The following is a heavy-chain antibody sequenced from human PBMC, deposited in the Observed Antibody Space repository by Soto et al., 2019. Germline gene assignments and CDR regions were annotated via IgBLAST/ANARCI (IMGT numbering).Heavy chain of an antibody. CDR3: ASPYCGGDCYESDDWYFDL. Sequence: QVQLVESGGGVVQPGRSLRLSCAASGFTFSSYAMHWVRQAPGKGLEWVAVISYDGSNKYYADSVKGRFTISRDNSKNTLYLQINSLRAEDTAVYYCASPYCGGDCYESDDWYFDLWGRGTLVTVSS. CDR1: GFTFSSYA. V-gene: IGHV3-30-3*01. D-gene: IGHD2-21*02. CDR2: ISYDGSNK. J-gene: IGHJ2*01.